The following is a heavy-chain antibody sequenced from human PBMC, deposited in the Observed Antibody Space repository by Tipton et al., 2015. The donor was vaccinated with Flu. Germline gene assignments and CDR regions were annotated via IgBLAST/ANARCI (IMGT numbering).Heavy chain of an antibody. V-gene: IGHV3-7*01. CDR1: GFTFSSYW. J-gene: IGHJ4*02. CDR2: IKQDGSEK. CDR3: ARLSYYDVDLKNFYFDY. Sequence: SLRLSCAASGFTFSSYWMNWVRQAPGKGLEWVANIKQDGSEKYYVDSVKGRFTISRDNAKNSLYLQMNSLRAEDTAVYYCARLSYYDVDLKNFYFDYWGQGALVTVSS. D-gene: IGHD3-10*02.